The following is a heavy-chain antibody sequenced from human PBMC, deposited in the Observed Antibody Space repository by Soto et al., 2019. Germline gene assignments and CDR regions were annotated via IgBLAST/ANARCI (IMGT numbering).Heavy chain of an antibody. V-gene: IGHV3-30*18. CDR1: DFTFSSYG. J-gene: IGHJ4*02. CDR3: AKDTYYHDTTDYYVFDY. D-gene: IGHD3-22*01. CDR2: ISYDGRKK. Sequence: QVQLVESGGGVVQPGRSLTLSCAASDFTFSSYGIHWVRQAPGKGLEWVAVISYDGRKKQYADSVKGRFTISRDNSKNTLHLQMNSLRAEDTAVYYCAKDTYYHDTTDYYVFDYWGQGALVTVSS.